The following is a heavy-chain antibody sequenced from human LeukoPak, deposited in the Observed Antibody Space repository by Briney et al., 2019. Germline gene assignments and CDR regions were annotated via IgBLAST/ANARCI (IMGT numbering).Heavy chain of an antibody. V-gene: IGHV1-69*05. D-gene: IGHD5-24*01. CDR3: ARAGGATTEGYYFDY. CDR1: GGTFSSYA. J-gene: IGHJ4*02. Sequence: SVKVSCKASGGTFSSYAISWVRQAPGQGLEWMGGTIPIFGTANYAQKFQGRVTITTDESTSTAYMELSSLRSEDTAVYYCARAGGATTEGYYFDYWGQGTLVTVSS. CDR2: TIPIFGTA.